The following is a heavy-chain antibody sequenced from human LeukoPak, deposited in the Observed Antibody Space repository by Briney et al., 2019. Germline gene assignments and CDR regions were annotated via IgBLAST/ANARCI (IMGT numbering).Heavy chain of an antibody. CDR1: GYIFNKYG. Sequence: ASVKVSCKTSGYIFNKYGITWVRQAPGQGLEWMGWISSDTGITKYAQKIEDRVTMTTDTSASTAYMDLRSLRSDDTAVYYCARGPAIVGESSLIRYYYMDVWGNGTTVTVS. V-gene: IGHV1-18*01. J-gene: IGHJ6*03. CDR3: ARGPAIVGESSLIRYYYMDV. CDR2: ISSDTGIT. D-gene: IGHD1-26*01.